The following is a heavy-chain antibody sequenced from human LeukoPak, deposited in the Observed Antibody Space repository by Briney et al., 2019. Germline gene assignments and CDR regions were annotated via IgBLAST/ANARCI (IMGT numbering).Heavy chain of an antibody. Sequence: GGSLRLSCAASGFTFSSYAMSWVSQAPGKGLEWVSAISGSGGSTYYADSVKGRFTISRDNSKNTPYLQMNSLRAEDTAVYYCAKGHAGYNLEFDYWGQGTLVTVSS. V-gene: IGHV3-23*01. D-gene: IGHD5-24*01. CDR1: GFTFSSYA. J-gene: IGHJ4*02. CDR3: AKGHAGYNLEFDY. CDR2: ISGSGGST.